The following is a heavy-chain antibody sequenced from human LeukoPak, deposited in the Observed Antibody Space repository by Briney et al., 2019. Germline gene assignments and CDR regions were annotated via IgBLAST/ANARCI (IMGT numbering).Heavy chain of an antibody. D-gene: IGHD3-22*01. J-gene: IGHJ4*02. CDR3: ARKRSSGYYNSPVFDY. V-gene: IGHV3-74*01. CDR2: INSDGSST. Sequence: GALRLSCAASGFTFSSYGMHWVRQAPGKGLVWVSRINSDGSSTSYADSVKGRFTISRDSAKNTLYLQMNSLRAEDTAVYYCARKRSSGYYNSPVFDYWGQGTLVTVSS. CDR1: GFTFSSYG.